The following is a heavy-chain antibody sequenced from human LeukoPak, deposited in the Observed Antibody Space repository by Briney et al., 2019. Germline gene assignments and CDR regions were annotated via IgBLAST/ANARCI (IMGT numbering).Heavy chain of an antibody. D-gene: IGHD5-18*01. J-gene: IGHJ6*03. Sequence: ASVKVSCKASGYTFTGYYMHWVRQAPGQGLEWMGWINPNSGGTNYAQKLQGRVTMTTDTSTSTAYMELRSLRSDDTAVYYCARVESYGWSYYYYYYMDVWGKGTTVTVSS. CDR3: ARVESYGWSYYYYYYMDV. V-gene: IGHV1-2*02. CDR1: GYTFTGYY. CDR2: INPNSGGT.